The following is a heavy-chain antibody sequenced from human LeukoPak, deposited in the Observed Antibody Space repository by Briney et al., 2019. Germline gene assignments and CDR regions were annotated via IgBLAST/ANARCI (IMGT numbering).Heavy chain of an antibody. D-gene: IGHD3-16*01. Sequence: GGSLRLSCVGSGFSFSDYALEWDRQPLGKGLEWVASITPKSDYIYYTPSVKGRFTISRDNARRSAYLQMNSLRADDTALYYCATMVGPRFGTYYFDFWGQGVQVTVSS. J-gene: IGHJ4*01. CDR3: ATMVGPRFGTYYFDF. V-gene: IGHV3-21*01. CDR2: ITPKSDYI. CDR1: GFSFSDYA.